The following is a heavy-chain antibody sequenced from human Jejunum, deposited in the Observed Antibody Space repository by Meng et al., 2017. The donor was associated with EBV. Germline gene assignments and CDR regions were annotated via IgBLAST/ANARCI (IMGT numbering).Heavy chain of an antibody. D-gene: IGHD3-22*01. CDR3: ARDQGRDYDSSTYYTH. CDR1: EDTFTGYY. Sequence: LVKSGAEVKKPGASVEASCKAPEDTFTGYYYMHWVRQAPGQGLEWMGRINPIFGRTNYALEFQDRVTITADKFTSTVYMEMSSLKSEDTAVYYCARDQGRDYDSSTYYTHWGRGTLVTVSS. CDR2: INPIFGRT. J-gene: IGHJ4*02. V-gene: IGHV1-69*08.